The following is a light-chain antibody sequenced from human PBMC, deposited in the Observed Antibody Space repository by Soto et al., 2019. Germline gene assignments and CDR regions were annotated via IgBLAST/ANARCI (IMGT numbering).Light chain of an antibody. V-gene: IGKV3-20*01. J-gene: IGKJ4*01. CDR1: QHVTTTY. CDR2: GAS. CDR3: QQYDSSFP. Sequence: IVLTQSPATLSLSPGERATLSCTASQHVTTTYIAWYQQKFGQAPRLLIYGASTRATGTPDRFTGGGFGTDFPLTSSRVEPEDFAVYYCQQYDSSFPFGGGTKVEMK.